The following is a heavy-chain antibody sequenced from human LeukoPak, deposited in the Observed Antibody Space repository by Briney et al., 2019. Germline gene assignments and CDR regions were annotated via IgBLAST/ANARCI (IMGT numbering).Heavy chain of an antibody. D-gene: IGHD3-3*01. CDR2: IPYDGSDK. CDR1: GFPLVPFG. J-gene: IGHJ3*02. Sequence: GGSRDLSWPPSGFPLVPFGSTWVRKPPGRGRGGVTFIPYDGSDKYYADSVKGRFTISRDNSKNTLYLQMNNMRTEDTAVYYCAREALEWSPPDIWGQGTTVTVSS. CDR3: AREALEWSPPDI. V-gene: IGHV3-30*19.